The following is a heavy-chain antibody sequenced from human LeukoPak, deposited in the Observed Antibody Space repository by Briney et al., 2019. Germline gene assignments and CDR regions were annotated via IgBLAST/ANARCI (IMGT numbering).Heavy chain of an antibody. D-gene: IGHD6-13*01. V-gene: IGHV3-30*02. Sequence: GGSLRLSCASSGFPFSSYGMHWVRQAPGKGLEWVSYISYDGVNQYYADSVKGRFTISRDNSKNTLYLQMNSLRGDDTGMYFCAKDSSTSNYYYGLDVWGQGTTVTVSS. CDR3: AKDSSTSNYYYGLDV. J-gene: IGHJ6*02. CDR1: GFPFSSYG. CDR2: ISYDGVNQ.